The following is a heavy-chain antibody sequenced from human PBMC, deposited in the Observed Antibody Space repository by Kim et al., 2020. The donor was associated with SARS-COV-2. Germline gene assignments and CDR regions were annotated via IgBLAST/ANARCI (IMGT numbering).Heavy chain of an antibody. CDR2: IYSGGSST. D-gene: IGHD3-16*01. J-gene: IGHJ4*02. CDR3: AKDLRGAGLWGSFDY. CDR1: GFTFSSYA. Sequence: GGSLRLSCAASGFTFSSYAMSWVRQAPGKGLEWVSVIYSGGSSTYYADSVKGRFTISRDNSKNTLYLQMNSLRAEDTAVYYCAKDLRGAGLWGSFDYWGQGTLVTVSS. V-gene: IGHV3-23*03.